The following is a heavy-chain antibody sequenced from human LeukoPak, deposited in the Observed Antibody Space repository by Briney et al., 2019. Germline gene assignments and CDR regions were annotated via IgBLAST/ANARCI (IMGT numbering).Heavy chain of an antibody. CDR3: AREIPAATVLFDR. V-gene: IGHV3-7*01. CDR1: GFTFSSYW. D-gene: IGHD6-25*01. Sequence: GGSLRLSCAASGFTFSSYWMSWVRQAPGKGLEWLANIKEDGNGKNYVDSVKGRFTISRDNAKNSLYLQVNSLTAEDTAVYYCAREIPAATVLFDRWGQGTLVTVSS. CDR2: IKEDGNGK. J-gene: IGHJ5*02.